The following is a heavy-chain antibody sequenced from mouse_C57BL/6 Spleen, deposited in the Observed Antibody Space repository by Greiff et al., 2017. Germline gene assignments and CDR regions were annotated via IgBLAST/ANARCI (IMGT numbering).Heavy chain of an antibody. V-gene: IGHV1-20*01. CDR3: ANDYGSGSWFAY. J-gene: IGHJ3*01. CDR2: INPYNGDT. D-gene: IGHD1-1*01. CDR1: GYSFTGYF. Sequence: EVKLMESGPELVKPGDSVKISCKASGYSFTGYFMNWVMQSHGKSLEWIGRINPYNGDTFYNQKFKGKATLTVDKSSSTAHMELRSLTSEDSAVYYCANDYGSGSWFAYWGQGTLVTVSA.